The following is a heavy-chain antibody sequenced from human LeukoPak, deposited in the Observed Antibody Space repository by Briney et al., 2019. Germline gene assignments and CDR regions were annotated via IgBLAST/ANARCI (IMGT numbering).Heavy chain of an antibody. CDR2: INPNSGGT. CDR1: GYTFTGYY. Sequence: GASVKVSCKASGYTFTGYYMHWVRQAPGQGLEWMGWINPNSGGTNYAQKFQGRVTMTRDTSISTAYMELSRLRSDDTAVYYCARGGDSSSWYSDWFDPWGQGTLVTVSS. V-gene: IGHV1-2*02. J-gene: IGHJ5*02. D-gene: IGHD6-13*01. CDR3: ARGGDSSSWYSDWFDP.